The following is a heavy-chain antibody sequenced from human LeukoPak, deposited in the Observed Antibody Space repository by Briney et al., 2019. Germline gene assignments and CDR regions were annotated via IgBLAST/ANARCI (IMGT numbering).Heavy chain of an antibody. Sequence: PSETLSLTCTVSSGSISTSNYYWGWVRQPPGKALEWIGNIFYSGSTNYNPSLKSRVTVSVDTSKNQFSLKLSSVTAADTAVYYCARATFYYDSSGYSTTYYFDYWGQGTLVTVSS. CDR3: ARATFYYDSSGYSTTYYFDY. J-gene: IGHJ4*02. CDR1: SGSISTSNYY. CDR2: IFYSGST. V-gene: IGHV4-61*05. D-gene: IGHD3-22*01.